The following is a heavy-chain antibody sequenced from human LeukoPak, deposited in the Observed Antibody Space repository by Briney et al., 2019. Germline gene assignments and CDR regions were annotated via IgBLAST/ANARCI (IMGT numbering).Heavy chain of an antibody. D-gene: IGHD2-8*01. CDR2: IYYSGST. Sequence: SESLSLTCTVSVGSISSGCYYWSWIRQHPGKGLQWIGYIYYSGSTYYNPSLKSRVTISVDTSKNQFSLKLSSVTAADTAVYYCARWGNIVLMVYAMQNWFDPWGQGTLVTVSS. CDR1: VGSISSGCYY. CDR3: ARWGNIVLMVYAMQNWFDP. V-gene: IGHV4-31*03. J-gene: IGHJ5*02.